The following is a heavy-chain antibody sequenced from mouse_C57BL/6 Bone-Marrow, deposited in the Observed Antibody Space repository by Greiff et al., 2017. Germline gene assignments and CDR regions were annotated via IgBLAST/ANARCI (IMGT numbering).Heavy chain of an antibody. CDR2: IDPETGGT. Sequence: QVQLKQSGAELVRPGASVTLSCKASGYTFTDYEMHWVKQTPVHGLEWIGAIDPETGGTAYNQKFKGKAILTADKSSSTAYMELRSLTSADSAVYYCTRSSYYYGSSYPYFDYWGQGTTLTVSS. J-gene: IGHJ2*01. CDR1: GYTFTDYE. CDR3: TRSSYYYGSSYPYFDY. D-gene: IGHD1-1*01. V-gene: IGHV1-15*01.